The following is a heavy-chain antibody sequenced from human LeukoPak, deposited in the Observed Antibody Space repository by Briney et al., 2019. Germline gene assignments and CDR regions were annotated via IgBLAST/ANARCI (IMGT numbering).Heavy chain of an antibody. CDR3: ASSPDASGYYRHFEY. CDR1: GFTVSSIH. Sequence: GGSLRLSCAGSGFTVSSIHMSWVRQAPGKGLEWVSLIYSGGSTYYADSVKGRFTISRHNSDNTLSLQMNSLRPEDTAVYYCASSPDASGYYRHFEYWGQGTLVTVSS. CDR2: IYSGGST. V-gene: IGHV3-53*04. J-gene: IGHJ4*02. D-gene: IGHD3-22*01.